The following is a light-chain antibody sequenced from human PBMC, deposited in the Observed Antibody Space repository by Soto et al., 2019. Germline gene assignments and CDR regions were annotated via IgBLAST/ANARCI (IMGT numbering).Light chain of an antibody. CDR3: QQYGSSPLT. J-gene: IGKJ4*01. CDR1: QSVSSSY. Sequence: EIVLTQSPGTLSLSPGERATLSCRASQSVSSSYLAWYQQTPGQAPRLLIYGASSRATGIPDRFSGSGSGTDFTLTISRLEPEEFAVYSCQQYGSSPLTFGGGTKVEIK. CDR2: GAS. V-gene: IGKV3-20*01.